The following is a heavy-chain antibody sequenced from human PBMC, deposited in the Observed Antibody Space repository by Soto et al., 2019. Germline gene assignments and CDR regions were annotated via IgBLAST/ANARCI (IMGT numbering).Heavy chain of an antibody. Sequence: QITLKESGPPLVKPTQTLTLTCTFSGFSLSTSAVGVGWIRQPPGKALEWLAFIYWDDDKRYSPSLKSSLTSTKDTPKNALVLAMTHMDPLATATYYCAHLVVAGLTYYFDYWGQGTLVTVSS. CDR1: GFSLSTSAVG. V-gene: IGHV2-5*02. D-gene: IGHD2-15*01. CDR3: AHLVVAGLTYYFDY. CDR2: IYWDDDK. J-gene: IGHJ4*02.